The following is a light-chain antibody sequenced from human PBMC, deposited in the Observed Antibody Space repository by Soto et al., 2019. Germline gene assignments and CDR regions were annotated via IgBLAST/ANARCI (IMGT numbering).Light chain of an antibody. CDR1: TSAIGNYNI. Sequence: QSALTQIASVSVTPGQSITISCTRSTSAIGNYNIVSWYQQHPDKAPPLLIYEVTKRPSGVSNRFSGSKSGNTASLTISGLQAEDEGDYHCCSYAGSNVFVFGTGTKVSVL. J-gene: IGLJ1*01. V-gene: IGLV2-23*02. CDR3: CSYAGSNVFV. CDR2: EVT.